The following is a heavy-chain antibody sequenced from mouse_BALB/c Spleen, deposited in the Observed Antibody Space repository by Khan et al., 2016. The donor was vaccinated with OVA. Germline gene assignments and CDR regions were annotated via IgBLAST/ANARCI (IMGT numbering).Heavy chain of an antibody. J-gene: IGHJ2*01. CDR3: ATSYFYGYYFDY. Sequence: EVELVESGGGSVQPGGSRKLSCAASGFTFNSYGMHWIRQAPEKGLEWVAYISGDSNTIHYADTVKGRFTISRDNPKNTLFLQMTSLMSEDTAMYYCATSYFYGYYFDYWGPGTTLTVS. D-gene: IGHD1-1*01. CDR1: GFTFNSYG. V-gene: IGHV5-17*02. CDR2: ISGDSNTI.